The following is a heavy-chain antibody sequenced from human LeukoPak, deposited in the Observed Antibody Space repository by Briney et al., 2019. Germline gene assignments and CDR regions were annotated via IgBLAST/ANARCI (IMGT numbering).Heavy chain of an antibody. CDR2: IIPIFGTA. CDR3: ARDEMYYYDSSYWFDP. Sequence: SVKVSCKASGGIFSSYAISWVRQAPGQGLEWMGRIIPIFGTANYAQKFQGRVTITTDESTSTAYMKLSSLRSEDTAVYYCARDEMYYYDSSYWFDPWGQGTLVTVSS. D-gene: IGHD3-22*01. V-gene: IGHV1-69*05. J-gene: IGHJ5*02. CDR1: GGIFSSYA.